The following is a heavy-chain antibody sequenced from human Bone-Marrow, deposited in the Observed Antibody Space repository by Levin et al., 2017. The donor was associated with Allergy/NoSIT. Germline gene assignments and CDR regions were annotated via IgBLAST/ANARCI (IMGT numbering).Heavy chain of an antibody. V-gene: IGHV3-9*01. CDR1: GFNFGDHA. Sequence: AGGSLRLSCAASGFNFGDHAMHWVRQGPGKGLQWVSGISWNGAIIGYADSLKGRFTISRDNAKNSLYLEIYSLRPEDTAFYYCGKDVSHYDTSGYIDYWGQGTLVTVSS. J-gene: IGHJ4*02. CDR2: ISWNGAII. D-gene: IGHD3-22*01. CDR3: GKDVSHYDTSGYIDY.